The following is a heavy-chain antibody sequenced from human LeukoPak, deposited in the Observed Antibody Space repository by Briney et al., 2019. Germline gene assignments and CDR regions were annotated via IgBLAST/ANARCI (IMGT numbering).Heavy chain of an antibody. CDR3: ARPSYAGYIFDY. J-gene: IGHJ4*02. D-gene: IGHD5-18*01. Sequence: PSETLSLTCAVYGGSFSGYYWSWIRQPPGKGLEWIGEINHSGSTNYNPSLKSRVTISVDTSKNQFSLKLSSVTAADTAVYYCARPSYAGYIFDYWGQETLVTVSS. V-gene: IGHV4-34*01. CDR2: INHSGST. CDR1: GGSFSGYY.